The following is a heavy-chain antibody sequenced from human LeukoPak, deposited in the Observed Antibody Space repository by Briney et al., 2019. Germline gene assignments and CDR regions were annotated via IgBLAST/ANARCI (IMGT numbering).Heavy chain of an antibody. D-gene: IGHD3-16*01. J-gene: IGHJ6*04. V-gene: IGHV3-33*01. CDR1: GLTFSSYG. CDR3: ARDRFPRDYYYYYGMDV. CDR2: IWYDGSNE. Sequence: GRSLRLSCAASGLTFSSYGMHWVRQAPGKGLEWVAVIWYDGSNEYYADSVKGRFTISRDNPKDTLYLQMNSLRAEDTAVYYCARDRFPRDYYYYYGMDVWGKGTTVTVSS.